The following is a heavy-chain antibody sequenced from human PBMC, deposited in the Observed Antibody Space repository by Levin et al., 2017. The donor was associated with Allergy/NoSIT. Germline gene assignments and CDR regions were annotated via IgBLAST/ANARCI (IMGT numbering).Heavy chain of an antibody. Sequence: GGSLRLSCAASGFTFSTYWMHWVRQAPGKGLVWVSRINNDGSSTSYADSVKGRFTISRDNAKNTLYLQMNSLRAEDTAMYYCARVGSELLGHYYYYGMDVWGQGTTVTVSS. V-gene: IGHV3-74*01. CDR3: ARVGSELLGHYYYYGMDV. CDR1: GFTFSTYW. CDR2: INNDGSST. D-gene: IGHD1-14*01. J-gene: IGHJ6*02.